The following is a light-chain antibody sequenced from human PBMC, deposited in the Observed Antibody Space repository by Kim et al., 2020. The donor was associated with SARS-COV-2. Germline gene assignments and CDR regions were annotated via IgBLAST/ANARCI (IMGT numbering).Light chain of an antibody. CDR3: QVWDSSSDHVI. CDR2: YDS. V-gene: IGLV3-21*04. J-gene: IGLJ2*01. CDR1: NIGSKS. Sequence: PGKTARITCGGNNIGSKSVHWYQQKPGQAPVLVIFYDSDRPSGIPERFSGSNSGDTAALTISRVEAGDEADYFCQVWDSSSDHVIFGGGTQLTVL.